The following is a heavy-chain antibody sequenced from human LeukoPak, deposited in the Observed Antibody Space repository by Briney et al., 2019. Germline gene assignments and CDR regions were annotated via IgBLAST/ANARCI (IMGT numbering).Heavy chain of an antibody. Sequence: GGSLRLSCAASGFTFSSYAMSWVRQAPGKGLEWVSAISGSGGSTYYADSVKGRFTISRDSSKNTLYLQMNSLRAEDTAVYYCAKSEYQLLVPNFDYWGQGTLVTVSS. CDR1: GFTFSSYA. V-gene: IGHV3-23*01. CDR3: AKSEYQLLVPNFDY. J-gene: IGHJ4*02. D-gene: IGHD2-2*01. CDR2: ISGSGGST.